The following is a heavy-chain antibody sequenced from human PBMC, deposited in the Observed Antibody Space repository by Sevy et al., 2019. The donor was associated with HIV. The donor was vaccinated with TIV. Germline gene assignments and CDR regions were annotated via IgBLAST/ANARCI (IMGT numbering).Heavy chain of an antibody. D-gene: IGHD2-2*01. CDR3: ARGHPGESYVVVPAAPLDY. CDR2: INPNSGGT. Sequence: ASVKVSCKASGYTFTGYYMHWVRQAPGQGLEWMGWINPNSGGTNYAQKFQGRVTMTRDTSISTAYMELSRLRSDDTAVYYCARGHPGESYVVVPAAPLDYWGQGTLVTVSS. V-gene: IGHV1-2*02. J-gene: IGHJ4*02. CDR1: GYTFTGYY.